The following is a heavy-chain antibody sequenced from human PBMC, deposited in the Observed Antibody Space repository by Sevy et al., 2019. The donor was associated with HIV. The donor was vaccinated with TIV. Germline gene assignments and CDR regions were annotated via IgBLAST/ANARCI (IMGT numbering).Heavy chain of an antibody. CDR1: GNTLSQLS. J-gene: IGHJ4*02. Sequence: ASVKVSCKVSGNTLSQLSMHWVRQVPGKGLEWMGSLAPEDDERICAQKFQGRVTMTEDTSTDTAYMELSSLKSEDTAVYYCATTKDYYENSGDPFDYWGQGTLVTVSS. CDR3: ATTKDYYENSGDPFDY. D-gene: IGHD3-22*01. V-gene: IGHV1-24*01. CDR2: LAPEDDER.